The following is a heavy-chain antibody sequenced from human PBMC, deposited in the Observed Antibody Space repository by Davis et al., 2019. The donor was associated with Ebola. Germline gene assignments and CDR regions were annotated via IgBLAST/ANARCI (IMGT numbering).Heavy chain of an antibody. J-gene: IGHJ6*02. CDR2: IKEDGSEK. CDR1: GFTFSGYW. V-gene: IGHV3-7*01. D-gene: IGHD2-2*01. Sequence: GESLKISCAASGFTFSGYWMSWVRQGPGKGLEWVANIKEDGSEKYYVDSVKGRFTISRDNAKNSLYLQMNSLRAEDTAVYYCARDNIVVVPAALYYYYYGMDVWGQGTTVTVSS. CDR3: ARDNIVVVPAALYYYYYGMDV.